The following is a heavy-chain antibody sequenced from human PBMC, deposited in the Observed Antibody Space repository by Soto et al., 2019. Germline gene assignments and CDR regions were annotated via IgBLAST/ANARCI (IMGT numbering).Heavy chain of an antibody. J-gene: IGHJ4*02. Sequence: SETLSLTCTVSGGSVRSDNYYWIWIRQPPGKGLEYIGYIAYSGSTNYNPSLKSRVTISVDTSRNQFSLKVASMTAADTAVYYCEVRTVFSPLDCWGQAPLVPVS. CDR2: IAYSGST. V-gene: IGHV4-61*01. CDR3: EVRTVFSPLDC. CDR1: GGSVRSDNYY. D-gene: IGHD4-4*01.